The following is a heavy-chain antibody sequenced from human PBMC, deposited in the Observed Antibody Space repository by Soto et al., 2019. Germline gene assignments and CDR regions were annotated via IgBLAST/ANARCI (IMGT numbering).Heavy chain of an antibody. CDR2: ITWNSDKI. CDR1: GFTFDDYT. CDR3: AKSLGNFAYRADRPMDS. V-gene: IGHV3-9*01. D-gene: IGHD4-4*01. J-gene: IGHJ5*01. Sequence: EIQLVESGGGLVQPGGSRRLSCTASGFTFDDYTMYWVRQAPGKGLEWVSGITWNSDKIDYADSVKGRFSISRDNAKNSLYLQMDSLTTADTATYYCAKSLGNFAYRADRPMDSWGQGTLVTVSS.